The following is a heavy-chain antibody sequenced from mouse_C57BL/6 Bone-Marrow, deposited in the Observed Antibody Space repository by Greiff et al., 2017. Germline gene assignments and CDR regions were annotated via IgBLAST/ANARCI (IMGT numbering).Heavy chain of an antibody. CDR1: GYTFTSYG. J-gene: IGHJ2*01. V-gene: IGHV1-81*01. Sequence: VQLQQSGAELARPGASVKLSCKASGYTFTSYGISWVKQRTGQGLEWIGEIYPRSGNTYYNEKFKGKATLTADKSSSTAYMELRSLTSEDSAVYFCASPITTVVADYWGQGDTLTVSS. CDR3: ASPITTVVADY. D-gene: IGHD1-1*01. CDR2: IYPRSGNT.